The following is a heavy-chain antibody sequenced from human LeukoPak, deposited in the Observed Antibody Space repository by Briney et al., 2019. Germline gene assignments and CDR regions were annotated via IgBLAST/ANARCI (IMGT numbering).Heavy chain of an antibody. Sequence: ASAKVSCKASGYTFTGYYIRWVRQAPGQGLECVGWINPNSGGTNYAQKFQGRVTMTRDTSISTAYMELSRLRSDDTAVYYCARGGSGSYFSWLDPWGQGTLVTVSS. V-gene: IGHV1-2*02. D-gene: IGHD3-10*01. CDR1: GYTFTGYY. CDR3: ARGGSGSYFSWLDP. CDR2: INPNSGGT. J-gene: IGHJ5*02.